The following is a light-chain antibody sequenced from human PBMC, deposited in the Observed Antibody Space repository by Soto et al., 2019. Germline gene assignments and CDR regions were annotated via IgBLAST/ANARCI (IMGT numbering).Light chain of an antibody. CDR3: QQYGSIGT. CDR1: QGISSY. Sequence: VIWMTQSPSLLSASTGDRVTISCRMSQGISSYLAWYQQKLGKVPELLIDAASTLHSGVPSRFSGSRSVTDFTLTSSRLEAEDFAVYYCQQYGSIGTFGQGTRVEIK. CDR2: AAS. V-gene: IGKV1D-8*03. J-gene: IGKJ1*01.